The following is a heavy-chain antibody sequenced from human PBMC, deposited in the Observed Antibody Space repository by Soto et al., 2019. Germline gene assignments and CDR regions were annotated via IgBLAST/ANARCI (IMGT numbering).Heavy chain of an antibody. CDR2: IWYDGTDK. Sequence: QVQLVESGGGVVQPGRSLRLSCAASGFGFSGYGMHWVRQAPGKGLEWVAVIWYDGTDKYYADSVKGRFTVSRDNSKGTLYLQMDGLTAEDTAVYYCARGLGAVAAYFDCWGQGTLVTVSS. J-gene: IGHJ4*02. D-gene: IGHD6-19*01. CDR1: GFGFSGYG. V-gene: IGHV3-33*01. CDR3: ARGLGAVAAYFDC.